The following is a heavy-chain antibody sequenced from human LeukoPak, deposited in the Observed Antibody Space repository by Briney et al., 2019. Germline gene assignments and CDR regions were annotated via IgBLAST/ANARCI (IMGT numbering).Heavy chain of an antibody. J-gene: IGHJ4*02. V-gene: IGHV3-23*01. CDR3: AKDRPNGFDY. CDR1: GFTLIDYS. Sequence: PGGSLRLSCATSGFTLIDYSMSWVRQAPGKGLEWVSGIDGSGDGTYYADSVKGRFTVSRDNSKNTVYLHLNSLRADDTAVYYCAKDRPNGFDYWGQGTLVIVSS. CDR2: IDGSGDGT.